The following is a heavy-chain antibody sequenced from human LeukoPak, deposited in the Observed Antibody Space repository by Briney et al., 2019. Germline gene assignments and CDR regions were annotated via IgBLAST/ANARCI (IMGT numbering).Heavy chain of an antibody. Sequence: PSETLSLTCTVSGGSISSYYWSWIRQPPGKGLEWIGYIYYSGSTNYNPSLKSRVTISVDTSKNQFSLKLSSVTAADTAVYYCARLPRGYSGYDSTDWGQGTLVTVSS. D-gene: IGHD5-12*01. J-gene: IGHJ4*02. CDR3: ARLPRGYSGYDSTD. V-gene: IGHV4-59*08. CDR2: IYYSGST. CDR1: GGSISSYY.